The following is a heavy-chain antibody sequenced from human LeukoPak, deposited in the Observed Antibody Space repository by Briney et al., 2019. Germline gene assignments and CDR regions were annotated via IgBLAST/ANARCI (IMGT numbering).Heavy chain of an antibody. CDR3: ARGERPGPDY. CDR1: GGSFSGYY. Sequence: SETLSLTCAVYGGSFSGYYWSWIRQPPGKGLEWIGEINHSGSTNYNPSLKSRVTISMDTSKNQFSLKLSSVTAADTAVYYCARGERPGPDYWGQGTLVTVSS. CDR2: INHSGST. D-gene: IGHD6-25*01. J-gene: IGHJ4*02. V-gene: IGHV4-34*01.